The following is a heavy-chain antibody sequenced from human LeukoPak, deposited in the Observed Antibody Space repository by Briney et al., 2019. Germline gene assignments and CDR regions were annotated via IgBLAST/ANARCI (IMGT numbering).Heavy chain of an antibody. CDR2: IYHSGST. D-gene: IGHD3-22*01. CDR1: GGSISSGGYY. Sequence: SQTLSLTCTVSGGSISSGGYYWSWIWQPPGKGLEWIGYIYHSGSTYYNPSLKSRVTISVDTSKNQFSLKLSSVTAADTAVYYCARRYYDRHAFDIWGQGTMVTVSS. CDR3: ARRYYDRHAFDI. V-gene: IGHV4-30-2*05. J-gene: IGHJ3*02.